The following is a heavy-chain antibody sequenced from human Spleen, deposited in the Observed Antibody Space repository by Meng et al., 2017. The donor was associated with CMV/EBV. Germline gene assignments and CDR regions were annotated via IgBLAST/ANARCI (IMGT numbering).Heavy chain of an antibody. CDR1: KTTFQYYA. CDR3: ARGAGLIRPPTRLRGGMDV. D-gene: IGHD2-8*01. CDR2: IPYDGNKI. Sequence: GESLKISCVASKTTFQYYAIHWVRQAPAKGLEWVAVIPYDGNKIYYADSVKGRCTISRDNSRNTINLQMDSLKAENTAVYYCARGAGLIRPPTRLRGGMDVWGQGTTVTVSS. V-gene: IGHV3-30*04. J-gene: IGHJ6*02.